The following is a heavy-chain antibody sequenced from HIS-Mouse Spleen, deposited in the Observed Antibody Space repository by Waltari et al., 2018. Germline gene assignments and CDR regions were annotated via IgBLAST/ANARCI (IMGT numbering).Heavy chain of an antibody. V-gene: IGHV3-33*06. J-gene: IGHJ4*02. D-gene: IGHD2-8*01. CDR1: GFTFSSYG. CDR2: IGDDGSNK. Sequence: QVQLVESGGGVVQPGRSLRLSCAASGFTFSSYGMHWVRQAPGKGREWVAFIGDDGSNKYYADSVEGRFTISRDNSKNTLYLQMNSLRAEDTAVYYCAKGGLMVYAIGDYWGQGTLVTVSS. CDR3: AKGGLMVYAIGDY.